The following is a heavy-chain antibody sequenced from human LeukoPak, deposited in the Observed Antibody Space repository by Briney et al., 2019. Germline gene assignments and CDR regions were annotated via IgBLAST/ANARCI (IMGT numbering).Heavy chain of an antibody. J-gene: IGHJ4*02. CDR3: ARGVSLGY. CDR1: GFTFSSYE. CDR2: ISSSGSAI. Sequence: GGSLSLSCAASGFTFSSYEMHWVRQAPGKGLEWVSKISSSGSAIYYADSVKGRFTISRDNAKSTLYLQMNSLRVEDTAVYYCARGVSLGYWGQGTLVTVSS. V-gene: IGHV3-48*03.